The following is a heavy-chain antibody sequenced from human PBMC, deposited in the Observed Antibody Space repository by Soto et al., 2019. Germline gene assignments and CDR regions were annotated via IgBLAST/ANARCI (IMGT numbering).Heavy chain of an antibody. D-gene: IGHD3-3*01. Sequence: GGSLRLSCAVSGFSFNDYAMSWVRQAPGKGLEWVSGISASAGSTFYVDSVKGRFTISRDNSKNTLYLQMNSLRAEDTAVYYCAKPIWSGGWPLYFDYWGQGTQVTVSS. CDR3: AKPIWSGGWPLYFDY. CDR1: GFSFNDYA. J-gene: IGHJ4*02. V-gene: IGHV3-23*01. CDR2: ISASAGST.